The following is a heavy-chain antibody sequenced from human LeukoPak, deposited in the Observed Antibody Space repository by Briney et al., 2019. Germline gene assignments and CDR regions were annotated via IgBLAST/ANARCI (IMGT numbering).Heavy chain of an antibody. D-gene: IGHD5-12*01. V-gene: IGHV4-34*01. Sequence: SETLSLTCAVYGGSFSGYYWSWIRQPPGKGLEWIGEINHSGSTNYNPSLKSRVTISVDTSKNQFSLKLSSVTAADTAVYYCTRWGIVATEFDYWGQEPWSPSPQ. CDR1: GGSFSGYY. J-gene: IGHJ4*01. CDR3: TRWGIVATEFDY. CDR2: INHSGST.